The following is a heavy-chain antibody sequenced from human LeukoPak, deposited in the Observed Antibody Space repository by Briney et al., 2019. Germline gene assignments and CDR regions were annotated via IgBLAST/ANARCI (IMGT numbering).Heavy chain of an antibody. Sequence: GGSLRLSCAASGFAFSGYAMLWVRQAPGKGLQYVSSITNSGHDTYYADSVKGRSTISRDNSKNTLYLQMNSLRAEDTAVYYCSKVVCSSTSCYGGANAFDIWGQGTMVTVSS. CDR1: GFAFSGYA. D-gene: IGHD2-2*01. V-gene: IGHV3-64*02. CDR3: SKVVCSSTSCYGGANAFDI. J-gene: IGHJ3*02. CDR2: ITNSGHDT.